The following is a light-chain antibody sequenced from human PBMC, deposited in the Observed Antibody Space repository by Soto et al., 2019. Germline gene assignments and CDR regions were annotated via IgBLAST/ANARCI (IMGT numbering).Light chain of an antibody. Sequence: QSVLAQPPSASGSPGQSVAISCPGTSSDVGGYNYVSWYQQHPGKAPKLMIYEVNKRPSGVPDRFSGSKSGNTASLTVSGLQAEDEADYYCGSYAGSSNVFGTGTKVTVL. CDR2: EVN. CDR1: SSDVGGYNY. CDR3: GSYAGSSNV. J-gene: IGLJ1*01. V-gene: IGLV2-8*01.